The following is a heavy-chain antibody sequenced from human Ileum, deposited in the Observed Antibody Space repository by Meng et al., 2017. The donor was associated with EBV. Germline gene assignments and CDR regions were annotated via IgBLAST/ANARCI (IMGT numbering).Heavy chain of an antibody. J-gene: IGHJ4*02. CDR2: MSYSGST. CDR3: AGDPHSGSPH. CDR1: GGSVSSAHSF. D-gene: IGHD1-26*01. V-gene: IGHV4-61*01. Sequence: VQAPGPGPGRVKASGTLSLTCTVSGGSVSSAHSFWTWIRQPPGKGLEWIGYMSYSGSTNYSPPLESRVTISVDTSKNQFSLKLSSVTAADTAVYYCAGDPHSGSPHWGQGTLVTVSS.